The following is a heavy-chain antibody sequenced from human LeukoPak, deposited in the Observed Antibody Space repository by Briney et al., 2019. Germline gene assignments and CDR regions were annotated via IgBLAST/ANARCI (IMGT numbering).Heavy chain of an antibody. CDR3: AKARITMVRGVIGEFDY. CDR1: GFTFSNYW. D-gene: IGHD3-10*01. J-gene: IGHJ4*02. V-gene: IGHV3-74*01. CDR2: IYSDASSI. Sequence: GGSLRLSCAASGFTFSNYWMHWVRQAPGKGLVWVSRIYSDASSISYADSVKGRFTISRDNAKNTLYLQMNSLRAEDTAVYHCAKARITMVRGVIGEFDYWGQGTLVTVSS.